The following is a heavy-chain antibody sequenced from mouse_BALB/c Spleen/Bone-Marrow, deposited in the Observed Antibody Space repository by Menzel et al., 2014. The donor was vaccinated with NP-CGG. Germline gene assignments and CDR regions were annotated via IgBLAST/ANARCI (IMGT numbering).Heavy chain of an antibody. CDR2: INPSNGRT. J-gene: IGHJ1*01. CDR3: APYYYGSSYGFYWYFDV. V-gene: IGHV1S81*02. Sequence: QVHVKQSGAELVKPGASVKLSCKASGYTFTSYWMHWVKQWPGQGLEWIGEINPSNGRTNYNEKFKSKATLTVDKSSSTAYMQLSSLTSEDSAVYYCAPYYYGSSYGFYWYFDVWGAGTTVTVSS. D-gene: IGHD1-1*01. CDR1: GYTFTSYW.